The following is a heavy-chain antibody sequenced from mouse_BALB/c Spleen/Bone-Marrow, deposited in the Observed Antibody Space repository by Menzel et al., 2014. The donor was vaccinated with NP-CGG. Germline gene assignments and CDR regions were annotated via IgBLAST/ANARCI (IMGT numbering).Heavy chain of an antibody. D-gene: IGHD2-4*01. V-gene: IGHV5-6*01. CDR2: ISSGGSYT. CDR3: ARQTYYDYDGYFDY. CDR1: GFTFSSYG. J-gene: IGHJ2*01. Sequence: EVQGVESGGDLVKPGGSLKPSCAASGFTFSSYGMSWVRQTPDKRLEWVAPISSGGSYTYYPDSVKGRFTISRDNAKNTLYLQMSSLKSEDTAMYYCARQTYYDYDGYFDYWGQGTTLTVSS.